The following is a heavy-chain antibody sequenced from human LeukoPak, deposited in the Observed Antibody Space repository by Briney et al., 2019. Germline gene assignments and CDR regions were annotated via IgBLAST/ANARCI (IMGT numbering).Heavy chain of an antibody. CDR2: ISGSGSTI. CDR1: GFTLSDYH. CDR3: ARRAYSYYVNY. D-gene: IGHD5-18*01. J-gene: IGHJ4*02. Sequence: GGSLRLSCAASGFTLSDYHMNWIRQAPGKGQEWISYISGSGSTIYYADSVKGRFTIFRDNAKNSVYLQMNSLRAEDTAVYYCARRAYSYYVNYWGQGTLVTVSS. V-gene: IGHV3-11*04.